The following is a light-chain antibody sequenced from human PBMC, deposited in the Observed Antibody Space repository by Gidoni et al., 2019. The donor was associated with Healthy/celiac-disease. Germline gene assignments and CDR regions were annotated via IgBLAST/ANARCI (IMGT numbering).Light chain of an antibody. CDR2: RNN. CDR3: SAGDSSLSAPNWV. Sequence: QAGLTQPPSVSTGLRQTATLTGTGKSNNVGNQGAAWLQQHQGHPPKLLSYRNNNRPSGISERFSASRSGNTASLTITGLQPEDEADYYCSAGDSSLSAPNWVFGGGTKLTVL. J-gene: IGLJ3*02. CDR1: SNNVGNQG. V-gene: IGLV10-54*04.